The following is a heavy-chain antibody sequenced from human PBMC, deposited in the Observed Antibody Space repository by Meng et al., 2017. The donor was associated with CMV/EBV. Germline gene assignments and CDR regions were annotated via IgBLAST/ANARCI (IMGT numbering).Heavy chain of an antibody. V-gene: IGHV4-34*01. D-gene: IGHD3-3*01. Sequence: VQLHQWAAGLLTPSETLSLTLAVYGGSFSGYYRSWSRQPPGKGLEWIGEINHSGSTNYNPSLKSRVTISVDTSKNQFSLKLSSVTAADTAVYYCAREGDLEWLLKGSHTWFDPWGQGTLVTVSS. CDR3: AREGDLEWLLKGSHTWFDP. CDR1: GGSFSGYY. CDR2: INHSGST. J-gene: IGHJ5*02.